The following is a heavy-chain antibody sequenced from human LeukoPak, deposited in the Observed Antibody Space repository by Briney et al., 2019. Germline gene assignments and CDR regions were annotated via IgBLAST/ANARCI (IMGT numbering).Heavy chain of an antibody. D-gene: IGHD2-21*02. CDR2: INPSGGST. CDR1: GYIFTSYY. V-gene: IGHV1-46*01. J-gene: IGHJ4*02. Sequence: ASVKVSCKASGYIFTSYYMHWVRQAPGQGLEWMGIINPSGGSTSYAQKFQGRVTMTRDTSTSTVYMELSSLRSEDTAVYYCARDRISRWGPRYWGQGTLVTVSS. CDR3: ARDRISRWGPRY.